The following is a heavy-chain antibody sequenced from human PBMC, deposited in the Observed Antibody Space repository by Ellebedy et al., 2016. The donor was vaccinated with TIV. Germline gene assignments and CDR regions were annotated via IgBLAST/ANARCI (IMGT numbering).Heavy chain of an antibody. CDR2: LYTRGRT. V-gene: IGHV4-4*07. CDR3: ARPVVAANNWFDP. D-gene: IGHD2-15*01. J-gene: IGHJ5*02. CDR1: GDSITSFY. Sequence: MPSETLSLTCSVSGDSITSFYWSWIRQPAGKRLEWLERLYTRGRTNFNPSLNIRVTMSVDTSKNQFSLRLISVTAAYTAVYYCARPVVAANNWFDPWGQGTLVTVSS.